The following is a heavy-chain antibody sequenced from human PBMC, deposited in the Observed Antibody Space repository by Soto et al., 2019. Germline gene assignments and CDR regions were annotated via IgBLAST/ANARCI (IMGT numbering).Heavy chain of an antibody. J-gene: IGHJ6*02. V-gene: IGHV1-69*01. D-gene: IGHD1-20*01. Sequence: QVQLVQSGAEVNKPGSSVKVSCKASGGTFNTYTISWVRQVPGQGLEWMGGIMPLYAKPTYAQTFQGILMIAADEHTNTVYMELSSLRSEDTALYYCASLNNWSSGDGRIDVWGRGTAVSVSS. CDR1: GGTFNTYT. CDR2: IMPLYAKP. CDR3: ASLNNWSSGDGRIDV.